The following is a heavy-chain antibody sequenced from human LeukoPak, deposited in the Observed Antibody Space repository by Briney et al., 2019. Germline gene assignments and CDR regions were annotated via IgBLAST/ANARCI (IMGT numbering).Heavy chain of an antibody. J-gene: IGHJ6*02. CDR3: AHLVWEYVGGLDV. D-gene: IGHD3/OR15-3a*01. V-gene: IGHV3-23*05. CDR2: IYTNGRDT. CDR1: GFIFRSYG. Sequence: GRSLRLSCVASGFIFRSYGMNWVRQAPGKGLEWVSGIYTNGRDTRYADSVKGRFTISRDNSKNTLYLQMHSLRVEDTAVYYCAHLVWEYVGGLDVWGQGTTVTVSS.